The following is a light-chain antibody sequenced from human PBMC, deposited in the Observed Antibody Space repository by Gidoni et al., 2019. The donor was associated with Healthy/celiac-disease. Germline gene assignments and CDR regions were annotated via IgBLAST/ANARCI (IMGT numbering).Light chain of an antibody. J-gene: IGKJ1*01. Sequence: DIQMTQSPSSLSASVGDRVTITCQPSQDISNYLNWYQQKPGKAPKLLTDDASNLGTGVPSRFSGSGSGADFTFTSSSLQPEDIATYYCQQYDSLPRTFGQGTKVEIK. CDR3: QQYDSLPRT. CDR2: DAS. CDR1: QDISNY. V-gene: IGKV1-33*01.